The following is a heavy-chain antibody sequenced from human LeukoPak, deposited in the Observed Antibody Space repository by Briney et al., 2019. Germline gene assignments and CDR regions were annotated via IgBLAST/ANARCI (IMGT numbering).Heavy chain of an antibody. CDR2: IWYDGSNK. CDR1: GFTFSSYG. J-gene: IGHJ4*02. Sequence: GGSLRLSCAASGFTFSSYGMHWVRQAPGKRLEWVAVIWYDGSNKYYADSVKGRFTISRDNSKNTLYLQMNSLRAEDTAVYYCARDEGYDILTGYYKGSPDYWGQGTLVTVSS. CDR3: ARDEGYDILTGYYKGSPDY. V-gene: IGHV3-33*01. D-gene: IGHD3-9*01.